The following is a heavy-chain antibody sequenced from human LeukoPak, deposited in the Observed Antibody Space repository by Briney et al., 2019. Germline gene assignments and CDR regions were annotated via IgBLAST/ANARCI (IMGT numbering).Heavy chain of an antibody. J-gene: IGHJ4*02. CDR1: GDSISTSSYY. CDR2: IYYSGST. Sequence: SETLSLTCSVSGDSISTSSYYWGWIRQPPGKGLEWIGTIYYSGSTYYNPSLTSRVTISVDTSKNQFSLKLSSVTAADTAVYYCARAGYSSGWTDYWGQGTLVTVSS. V-gene: IGHV4-39*07. D-gene: IGHD6-19*01. CDR3: ARAGYSSGWTDY.